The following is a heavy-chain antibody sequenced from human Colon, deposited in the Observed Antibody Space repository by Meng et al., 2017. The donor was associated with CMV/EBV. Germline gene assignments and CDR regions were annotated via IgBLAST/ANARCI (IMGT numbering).Heavy chain of an antibody. CDR1: GYSISSGYY. CDR3: ASSTHTYYDFWSGYPATWYFDY. Sequence: LSCTVSGYSISSGYYWGWIRQPPGKGLEWIGSIYHSGSTYYNPSLKSRVTISVDTSKNQFSLKLSSVTAADTAVYYCASSTHTYYDFWSGYPATWYFDYWGQGTLVTVSS. CDR2: IYHSGST. V-gene: IGHV4-38-2*02. J-gene: IGHJ4*02. D-gene: IGHD3-3*01.